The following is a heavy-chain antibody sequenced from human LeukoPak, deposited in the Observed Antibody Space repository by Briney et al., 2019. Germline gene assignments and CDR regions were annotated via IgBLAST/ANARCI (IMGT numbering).Heavy chain of an antibody. V-gene: IGHV4-61*01. CDR3: ARAQSHYDFWGGYYIFDY. Sequence: SETLSLTCTVSGGSVSSGSYYWSWIRQPPGKGLEWIGYIYYSGSTNYNPSLKSRVTISVDTSKNQFSLKLSSVTAADTAVYYCARAQSHYDFWGGYYIFDYWGQGTLVTVSS. D-gene: IGHD3-3*01. CDR2: IYYSGST. J-gene: IGHJ4*02. CDR1: GGSVSSGSYY.